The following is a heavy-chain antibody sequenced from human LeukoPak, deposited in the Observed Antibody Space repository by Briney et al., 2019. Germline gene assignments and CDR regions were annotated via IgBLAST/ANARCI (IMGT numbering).Heavy chain of an antibody. V-gene: IGHV1-8*03. CDR2: INTNSGNT. CDR1: GYTFTTYD. CDR3: ARRSGSGRHPFHI. Sequence: ASVKVSCKASGYTFTTYDINWVRQAPGQGLEWMGYINTNSGNTGYAREFQGRVTITSTTSITTAYMELRSLRYDDTAVYYCARRSGSGRHPFHIWGQGTLVTVSS. D-gene: IGHD3-10*01. J-gene: IGHJ3*02.